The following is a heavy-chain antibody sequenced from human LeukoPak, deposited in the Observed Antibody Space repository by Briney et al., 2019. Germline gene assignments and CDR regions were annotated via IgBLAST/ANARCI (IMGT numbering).Heavy chain of an antibody. Sequence: GASVKVSCKASEGTFSSYAISWVRQAPGQGLEWMGGIIPIFGTANYAQKFQGRVTITTDESTSTAYVELSSLRSEDTAVYYCARIYGSGSYWGYYYYMDVWGKGTTVTVSS. J-gene: IGHJ6*03. CDR3: ARIYGSGSYWGYYYYMDV. CDR2: IIPIFGTA. V-gene: IGHV1-69*05. D-gene: IGHD3-10*01. CDR1: EGTFSSYA.